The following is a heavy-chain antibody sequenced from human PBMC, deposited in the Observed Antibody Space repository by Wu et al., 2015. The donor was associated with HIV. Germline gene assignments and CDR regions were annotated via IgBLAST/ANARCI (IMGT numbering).Heavy chain of an antibody. V-gene: IGHV1-69*05. J-gene: IGHJ6*02. CDR2: ISPIFGMT. D-gene: IGHD3-16*01. CDR3: ARGGGVGIDSALDI. Sequence: QVHLVQSGAEVKKPWSSVKVSCKASGGTFDKYTVAWVRQAPGRGLEWMGGISPIFGMTNYGQNFKNRVSITTDESTRTTYMELSSLKSEDTAVYFCARGGGVGIDSALDIWGQGNIGHRLL. CDR1: GGTFDKYT.